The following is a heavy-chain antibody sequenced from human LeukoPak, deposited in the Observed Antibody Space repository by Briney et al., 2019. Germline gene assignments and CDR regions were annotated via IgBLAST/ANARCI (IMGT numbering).Heavy chain of an antibody. D-gene: IGHD4/OR15-4a*01. V-gene: IGHV4-59*01. CDR3: AREDPQTRVPEGMDV. J-gene: IGHJ6*02. CDR1: GGSISYYY. Sequence: SETLSLTCTVSGGSISYYYWSWIRQSPGKGLEWIGYVYYSGTTNYNPSLKSRVTISVDTSKNQFSLQLRSVTAADTAVYYCAREDPQTRVPEGMDVWGQGATVTVSS. CDR2: VYYSGTT.